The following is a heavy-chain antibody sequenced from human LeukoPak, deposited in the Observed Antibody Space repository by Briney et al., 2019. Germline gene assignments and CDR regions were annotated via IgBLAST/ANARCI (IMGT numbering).Heavy chain of an antibody. CDR2: IYYSGST. J-gene: IGHJ5*02. D-gene: IGHD1-1*01. Sequence: SETLSLTCTVSGGSISSYYWSWIRQPPGKGLEWIGYIYYSGSTNYNPSLKSRVTISVDTSKNQFSLKLSSVTAADTAVYYCARSGATYNWNDPRGQYLDHWGQGTLVTVSS. CDR1: GGSISSYY. CDR3: ARSGATYNWNDPRGQYLDH. V-gene: IGHV4-59*08.